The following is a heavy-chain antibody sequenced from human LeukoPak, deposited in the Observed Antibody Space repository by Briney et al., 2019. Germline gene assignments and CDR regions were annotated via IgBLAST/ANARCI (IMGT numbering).Heavy chain of an antibody. CDR2: ISSSSSYI. D-gene: IGHD4-17*01. J-gene: IGHJ5*02. V-gene: IGHV3-21*01. CDR3: ARGSDYGDYVWWFDP. CDR1: GFTFSSYS. Sequence: GGSLRLSCAASGFTFSSYSMNWVRQAPGKGLEWVSSISSSSSYIYYADSVKGRFTISRDNAKNSLYLQMNSLRAKDTAVYYCARGSDYGDYVWWFDPWGRGTLVTVSS.